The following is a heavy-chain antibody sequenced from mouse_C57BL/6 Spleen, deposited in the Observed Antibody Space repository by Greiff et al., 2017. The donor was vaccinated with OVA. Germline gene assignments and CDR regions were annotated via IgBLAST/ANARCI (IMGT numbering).Heavy chain of an antibody. J-gene: IGHJ4*01. D-gene: IGHD2-5*01. CDR2: IYPGDGDT. CDR1: GYAFSSYW. CDR3: ARSSNHYYAMDY. V-gene: IGHV1-80*01. Sequence: QVQLKESGAELVKPGASVKISCKASGYAFSSYWMNWVKQRPGKGLEWIGQIYPGDGDTNYNGKFKGKATLTADKSSSTAYMQLSSLTSEDSAVYFCARSSNHYYAMDYWGQGTSVTVSS.